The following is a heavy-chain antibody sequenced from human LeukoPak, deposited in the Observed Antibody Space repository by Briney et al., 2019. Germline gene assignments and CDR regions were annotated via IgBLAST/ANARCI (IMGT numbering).Heavy chain of an antibody. D-gene: IGHD5-18*01. CDR1: GGSISSYY. J-gene: IGHJ4*02. CDR3: ARVPPSYGLDY. V-gene: IGHV4-59*12. CDR2: IYYSGST. Sequence: SETLSLTCTVSGGSISSYYWSWIRQPPGKGLEWIGYIYYSGSTNYNPSLKSRVTISVDTSKNQFSLKLSSVTAADTAVYYCARVPPSYGLDYWGQGTLVTVSS.